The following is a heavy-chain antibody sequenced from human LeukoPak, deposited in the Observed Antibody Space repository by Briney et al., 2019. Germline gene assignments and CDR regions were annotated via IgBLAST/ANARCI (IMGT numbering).Heavy chain of an antibody. CDR2: IYYRVTS. D-gene: IGHD2-15*01. V-gene: IGHV4-59*01. Sequence: PSETLSLTCTVSGDSISTYYWSWIRQPPGKGLEWIGYIYYRVTSDYNPSLKSRVTMSVDMSTRQISLKLSSVTAADTAVYYCAKGVGAALDYWGQGTLVTVSS. CDR3: AKGVGAALDY. J-gene: IGHJ4*02. CDR1: GDSISTYY.